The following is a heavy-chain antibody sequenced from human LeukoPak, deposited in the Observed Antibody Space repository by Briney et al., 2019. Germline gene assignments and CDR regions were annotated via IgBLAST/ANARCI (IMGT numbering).Heavy chain of an antibody. J-gene: IGHJ5*02. V-gene: IGHV3-21*01. CDR2: ISSSSSYI. D-gene: IGHD3-10*01. CDR3: ARESPVPTWFDP. Sequence: PGGSLRLSCAASGFTFSSYSMNWVRQAPEKGVEWVSSISSSSSYIYYADSAKGRFTISRDNAKTSLYLQMNSLRAEDTAVYYCARESPVPTWFDPWGQGTLVTVSS. CDR1: GFTFSSYS.